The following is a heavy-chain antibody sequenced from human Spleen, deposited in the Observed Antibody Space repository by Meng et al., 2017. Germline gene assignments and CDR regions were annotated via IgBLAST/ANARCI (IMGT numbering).Heavy chain of an antibody. CDR1: GGSLSDYY. D-gene: IGHD3-22*01. V-gene: IGHV4-34*11. CDR3: ASFLYYYDVGGQTLG. Sequence: QVQLQQWGAGLLKPSETLSLTCAVYGGSLSDYYWSWIRQPPGKGLEWIGYIYYSGSTNYNPSLKSRVTISVDTSKNQFSLKLSSVTAADTAVYYCASFLYYYDVGGQTLGWGQGTLVTASS. J-gene: IGHJ4*02. CDR2: IYYSGST.